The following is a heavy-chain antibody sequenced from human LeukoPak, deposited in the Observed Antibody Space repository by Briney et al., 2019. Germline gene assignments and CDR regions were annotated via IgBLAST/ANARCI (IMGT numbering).Heavy chain of an antibody. CDR3: ARVTSRLGVCDY. Sequence: PSETLSLTCAVYGGSFSGYYWSWIRQPPGKGLEWIGSIYHSGSTYYNPSLKSRVTISVDTSKNQFSLKLRSVTAADTAVYYCARVTSRLGVCDYWGQGSLVTVSS. J-gene: IGHJ4*02. CDR1: GGSFSGYY. D-gene: IGHD2-8*01. V-gene: IGHV4-34*01. CDR2: IYHSGST.